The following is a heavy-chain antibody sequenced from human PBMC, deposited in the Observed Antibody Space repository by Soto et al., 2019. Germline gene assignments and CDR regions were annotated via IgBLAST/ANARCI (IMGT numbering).Heavy chain of an antibody. D-gene: IGHD1-7*01. CDR3: TTSHAGELNN. CDR2: IFESGAT. Sequence: SETLSLTCAVSGGSISSSSWWTWVRQSPGKGLEWIGEIFESGATNYNPSLKSRLTMSVDKSKNQFSLNLSSLNAAETAVYFCTTSHAGELNNWGQGTPVTVSS. J-gene: IGHJ4*02. V-gene: IGHV4-4*02. CDR1: GGSISSSSW.